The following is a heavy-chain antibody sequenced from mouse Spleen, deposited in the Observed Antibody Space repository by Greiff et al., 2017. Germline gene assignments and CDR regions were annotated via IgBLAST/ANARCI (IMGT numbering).Heavy chain of an antibody. V-gene: IGHV2-2*01. Sequence: VMLVESGPGLVQPSQSLSITCTVSGFSLTSYGVHWVRQSPGKGLEWLGVIWSGGSTDYNAAFISRLSISKDNSKSQVFFKMNSLQADDTAIYYCARLGGYYFDYWGQGTTLTVSS. CDR2: IWSGGST. CDR1: GFSLTSYG. J-gene: IGHJ2*01. D-gene: IGHD4-1*01. CDR3: ARLGGYYFDY.